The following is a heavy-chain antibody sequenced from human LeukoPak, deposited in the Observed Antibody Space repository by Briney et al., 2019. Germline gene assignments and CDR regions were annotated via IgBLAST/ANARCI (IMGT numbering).Heavy chain of an antibody. V-gene: IGHV4-4*07. J-gene: IGHJ4*02. CDR1: GASISSYY. D-gene: IGHD5-24*01. CDR2: IYTSGNT. Sequence: PSETLSLTCTVSGASISSYYWSWIRQPAGKGLEWIGRIYTSGNTNYNPSLKSRVTMSVDTSKNQFSLKLSSVTAADTAVYYCASKPVEMATIGYDYWGQGTLVTVSS. CDR3: ASKPVEMATIGYDY.